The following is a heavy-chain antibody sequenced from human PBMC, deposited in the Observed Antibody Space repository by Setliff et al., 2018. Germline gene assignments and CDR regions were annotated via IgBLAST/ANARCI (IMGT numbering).Heavy chain of an antibody. CDR1: AYTFSGYY. D-gene: IGHD3-9*01. J-gene: IGHJ4*02. Sequence: ASVKVSCKTSAYTFSGYYIHWVRQAPGQGLQWMGWINPNIGDTNYAPKFQGRVTMTRDTSIKTAYMELTSLRSDDTAMYYCARDADHYDTDENPIFDYWGQGTLVTVSS. CDR3: ARDADHYDTDENPIFDY. V-gene: IGHV1-2*02. CDR2: INPNIGDT.